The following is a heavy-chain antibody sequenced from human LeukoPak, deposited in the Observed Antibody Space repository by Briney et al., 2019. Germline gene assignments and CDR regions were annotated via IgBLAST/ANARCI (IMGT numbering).Heavy chain of an antibody. Sequence: PGGSLRLSCAASGFTFDDYAMHWVRHAPGKGLGWVSGISWNSGSIGYADSVKGRFTISRDNAKPSLYLQMNSLRAEDTALYYCATDYGDYLWQYYFDYSGQGNLVTVSS. CDR3: ATDYGDYLWQYYFDY. J-gene: IGHJ4*02. CDR1: GFTFDDYA. V-gene: IGHV3-9*01. CDR2: ISWNSGSI. D-gene: IGHD4-17*01.